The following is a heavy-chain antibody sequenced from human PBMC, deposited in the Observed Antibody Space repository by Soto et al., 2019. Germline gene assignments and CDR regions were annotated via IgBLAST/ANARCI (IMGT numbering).Heavy chain of an antibody. V-gene: IGHV4-39*01. CDR1: GGSISSSSYY. CDR3: ARCRVIVIRASRYYYYGMDV. J-gene: IGHJ6*02. Sequence: SETLPLTCTVSGGSISSSSYYWGWIRQPPGKGLEWIGSIYYSGSTYYNPSLKSRVTISVDTSKNQFSLKLSSVTAADTAVYYCARCRVIVIRASRYYYYGMDVWGQGTTVNV. CDR2: IYYSGST. D-gene: IGHD2-21*01.